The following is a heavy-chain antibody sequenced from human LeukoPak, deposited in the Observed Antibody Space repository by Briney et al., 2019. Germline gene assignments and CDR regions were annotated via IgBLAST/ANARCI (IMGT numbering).Heavy chain of an antibody. CDR2: INQDGSEK. Sequence: GGSLRLSCVASGFTFSSYWVAWVRQAPGTGLEWVANINQDGSEKNYVDSVKGRFTISRDNAKNSLCLQMNSLRAEDTAVYYCARDRGYSTFDMWGQGTMVTVSS. CDR3: ARDRGYSTFDM. V-gene: IGHV3-7*05. CDR1: GFTFSSYW. J-gene: IGHJ3*02. D-gene: IGHD5-18*01.